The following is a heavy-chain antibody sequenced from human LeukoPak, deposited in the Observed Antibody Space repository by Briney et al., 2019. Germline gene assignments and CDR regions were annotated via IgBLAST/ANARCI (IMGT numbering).Heavy chain of an antibody. Sequence: GGSLRLSCAASGFTFSSYAMSWVRQAPGKGLEWVSAISGSGGSTYYADSVKGRFTISRDNSKNTLYLQMNSLRAEDTAVYYCAKGGIFGVVIIPPYHFDYWGQGTLVTVSS. CDR3: AKGGIFGVVIIPPYHFDY. D-gene: IGHD3-3*01. CDR2: ISGSGGST. CDR1: GFTFSSYA. J-gene: IGHJ4*02. V-gene: IGHV3-23*01.